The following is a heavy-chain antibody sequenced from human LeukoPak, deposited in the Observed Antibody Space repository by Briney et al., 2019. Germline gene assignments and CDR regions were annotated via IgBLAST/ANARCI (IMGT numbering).Heavy chain of an antibody. CDR3: ARRWSDSSGNYLDAFDI. CDR2: IYHSGST. J-gene: IGHJ3*02. Sequence: SETLSLTCAVSGYSISSGYYCGWIRQPPGKGLEWIGSIYHSGSTYYNPSLKSRVTISVDTSKNQFSLKLSSVTAADTAVYYCARRWSDSSGNYLDAFDIWGQGTMVTVSS. V-gene: IGHV4-38-2*01. CDR1: GYSISSGYY. D-gene: IGHD3-22*01.